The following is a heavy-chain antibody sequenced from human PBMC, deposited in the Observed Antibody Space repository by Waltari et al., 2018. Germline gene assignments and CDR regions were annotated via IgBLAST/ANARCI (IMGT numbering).Heavy chain of an antibody. CDR3: ARFLRFGEYRGSYFDY. CDR2: IYYSGST. J-gene: IGHJ4*02. CDR1: GGSISSGGDY. D-gene: IGHD3-10*01. V-gene: IGHV4-31*01. Sequence: QVQLQESGTGMGRPSQTLSLTCTVSGGSISSGGDYWRRIRKHPGKGLEWIGYIYYSGSTYDYPFLDSVVTISVDTSKNQFSLMLSSVTAADTAVYYCARFLRFGEYRGSYFDYWGQGTLVTVSS.